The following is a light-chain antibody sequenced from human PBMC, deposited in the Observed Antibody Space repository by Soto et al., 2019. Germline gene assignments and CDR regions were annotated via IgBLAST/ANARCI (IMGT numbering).Light chain of an antibody. CDR1: NIGIKT. CDR2: DDS. Sequence: SYELTQPPSVSVAPGQTARITCGGNNIGIKTVHWYHQKPGQAPVLVVCDDSDRPSGIPERFSGSNSGNTATLTISRVEAGDEADYYCQVWDSGSDHVVFGGGTQLTVL. J-gene: IGLJ2*01. V-gene: IGLV3-21*02. CDR3: QVWDSGSDHVV.